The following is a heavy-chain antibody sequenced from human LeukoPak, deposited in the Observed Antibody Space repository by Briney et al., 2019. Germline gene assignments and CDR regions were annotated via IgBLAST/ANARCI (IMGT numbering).Heavy chain of an antibody. CDR2: IYYSGST. Sequence: SSETLSLTCTVSGGSISSGGYYWSWIRQHPGKGLEWIGYIYYSGSTYYNPSLKSRVTISVDTSKNQFSLKLGSVTAADTAVYYCAREDTAMVQFDYWGQGTLVTVSS. CDR1: GGSISSGGYY. J-gene: IGHJ4*02. CDR3: AREDTAMVQFDY. V-gene: IGHV4-31*03. D-gene: IGHD5-18*01.